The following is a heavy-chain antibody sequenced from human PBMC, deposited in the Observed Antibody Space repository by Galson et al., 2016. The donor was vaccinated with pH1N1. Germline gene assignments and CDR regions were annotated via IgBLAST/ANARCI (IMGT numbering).Heavy chain of an antibody. CDR1: GDSVSSNSAA. Sequence: CAISGDSVSSNSAAWNWIRQSPSRGHEWLGRTYYRSKWYNDYAVSVKSRITINPDTSKNQFSLQLNSVTPEDTAVYYCARDGIAAAGIRRDQYYFDYWGQGTLVTVSS. D-gene: IGHD6-13*01. CDR2: TYYRSKWYN. V-gene: IGHV6-1*01. J-gene: IGHJ4*02. CDR3: ARDGIAAAGIRRDQYYFDY.